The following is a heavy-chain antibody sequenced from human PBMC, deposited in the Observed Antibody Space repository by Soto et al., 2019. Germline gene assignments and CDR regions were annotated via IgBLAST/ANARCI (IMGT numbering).Heavy chain of an antibody. CDR2: IKSKTDGGTT. CDR1: GFTFRNAW. V-gene: IGHV3-15*01. J-gene: IGHJ3*02. Sequence: LSLTCAASGFTFRNAWMSWVRQAPGKGLEWVGRIKSKTDGGTTDYAAPVKGRFTISRDDSKNTLYLQMNSLKTEDTAVYYCTYLWLGFAFDIWGQGTMVTVSS. CDR3: TYLWLGFAFDI. D-gene: IGHD3-9*01.